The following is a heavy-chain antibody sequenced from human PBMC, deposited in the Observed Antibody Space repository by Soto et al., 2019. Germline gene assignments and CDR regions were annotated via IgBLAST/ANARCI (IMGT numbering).Heavy chain of an antibody. J-gene: IGHJ5*02. CDR1: GFTFSNYV. V-gene: IGHV3-23*01. Sequence: EVQLLESGGALVEPGGSLRLSCDTSGFTFSNYVMTWVSQATGRGLEWVSSISGSGAGRSYADSVKGRFTISRDNSEKTLYLQMNSLRAEDTATYFCATAYYDSRGFQDRWGQGTMVTVSS. CDR3: ATAYYDSRGFQDR. D-gene: IGHD3-22*01. CDR2: ISGSGAGR.